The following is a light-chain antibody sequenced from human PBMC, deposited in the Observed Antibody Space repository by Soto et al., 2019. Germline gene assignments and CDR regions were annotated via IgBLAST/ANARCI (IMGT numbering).Light chain of an antibody. J-gene: IGLJ1*01. CDR3: SSYTSSSTYA. CDR2: DVS. V-gene: IGLV2-14*01. Sequence: QSVLTQPASVYGSPGQSITISCTGTSSDVGGYNYVSWYQQHPGKAPKLMIYDVSNRPSGVSNRFSGSKSGNTASLTISGLQAEDEADYYCSSYTSSSTYAFGTGTKLTVL. CDR1: SSDVGGYNY.